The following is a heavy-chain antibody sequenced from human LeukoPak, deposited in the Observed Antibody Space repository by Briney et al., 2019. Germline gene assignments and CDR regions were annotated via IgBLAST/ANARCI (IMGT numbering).Heavy chain of an antibody. D-gene: IGHD3-10*01. V-gene: IGHV4-59*12. CDR1: GGSISSYY. CDR2: IYYSGST. Sequence: SETLSLTCTVSGGSISSYYWSWIRQPPGKGLEWIGSIYYSGSTYCNPSLESRVTISVDTSKNQFSLKLSSVTAADTAVYYCARDDYYGSGSYYYYGMDVWGQGTTVTVSS. CDR3: ARDDYYGSGSYYYYGMDV. J-gene: IGHJ6*02.